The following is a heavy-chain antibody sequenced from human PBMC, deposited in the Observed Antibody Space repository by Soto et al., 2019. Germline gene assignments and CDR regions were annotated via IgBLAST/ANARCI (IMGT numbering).Heavy chain of an antibody. V-gene: IGHV3-33*01. D-gene: IGHD3-3*01. Sequence: SLRLSCAASGFTFSSYGMHWVRQAPGKGLEWVAVIWYDGSNKYYADSVKGRFTISRDNSKNTLYLQMNSLRAEDTAVYYCAREVLPSVDYDFWSGYYPYYGMDVWGQGTTVTVSS. CDR2: IWYDGSNK. CDR3: AREVLPSVDYDFWSGYYPYYGMDV. J-gene: IGHJ6*02. CDR1: GFTFSSYG.